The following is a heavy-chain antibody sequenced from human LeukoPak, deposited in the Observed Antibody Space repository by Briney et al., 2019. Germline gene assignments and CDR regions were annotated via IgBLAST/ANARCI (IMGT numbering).Heavy chain of an antibody. V-gene: IGHV3-23*01. J-gene: IGHJ4*02. CDR3: ATRGNYFDY. CDR1: GFTFSSYW. CDR2: ISSSGGST. Sequence: GGSLRLSCAASGFTFSSYWMHWVRQAPGKGLEWVSAISSSGGSTYYADSVKGRFTISRDNSKNTLYLQMNGLRAEDTAVYYCATRGNYFDYWGQGTLVTVSS. D-gene: IGHD1-26*01.